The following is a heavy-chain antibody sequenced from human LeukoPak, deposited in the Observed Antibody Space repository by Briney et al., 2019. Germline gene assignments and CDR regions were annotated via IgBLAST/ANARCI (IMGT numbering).Heavy chain of an antibody. V-gene: IGHV4-38-2*02. Sequence: SETLSLTCAVSGYPITTSYYCTWVRQSPEKGLEWIGSAHHTAGTYYNPSLKSRVTISLETSRNQFSLGLNSVTAADTAVYYCARDEPGGLHYWGQGTLVTVSS. CDR3: ARDEPGGLHY. CDR1: GYPITTSYY. J-gene: IGHJ4*02. CDR2: AHHTAGT. D-gene: IGHD1-14*01.